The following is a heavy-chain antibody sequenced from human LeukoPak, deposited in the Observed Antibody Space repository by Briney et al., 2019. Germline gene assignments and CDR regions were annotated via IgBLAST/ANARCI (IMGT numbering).Heavy chain of an antibody. J-gene: IGHJ4*02. CDR3: ARILHYYGSGSYPFDY. Sequence: GGSLRLSCAASGFTVSSNYMSWVRQAPGKGLEWVSVIFSGGSTYYADSVKGRFTISRDNSKNTLYLQMNSLRAEDTAVYFCARILHYYGSGSYPFDYWGQGTLVTVSS. CDR2: IFSGGST. D-gene: IGHD3-10*01. CDR1: GFTVSSNY. V-gene: IGHV3-53*01.